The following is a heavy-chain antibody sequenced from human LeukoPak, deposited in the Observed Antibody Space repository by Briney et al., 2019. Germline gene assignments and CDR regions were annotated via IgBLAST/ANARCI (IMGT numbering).Heavy chain of an antibody. CDR2: IIPIFGTA. Sequence: ASVTVSFKASGGTFISYAISWVRQAPGQGLEWMGGIIPIFGTANYAQKFQGRVTITTDESTSTAYMELSSLRSEDTAVYYCARGEYSSSWGFDYWGQGTLVTVSS. CDR3: ARGEYSSSWGFDY. D-gene: IGHD6-13*01. CDR1: GGTFISYA. V-gene: IGHV1-69*05. J-gene: IGHJ4*02.